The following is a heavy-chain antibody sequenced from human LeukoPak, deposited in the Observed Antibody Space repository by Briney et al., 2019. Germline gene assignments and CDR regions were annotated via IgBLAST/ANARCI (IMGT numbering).Heavy chain of an antibody. CDR2: ISSSSSYI. CDR3: ARNLYRDIVVVVAADL. V-gene: IGHV3-21*01. J-gene: IGHJ5*02. Sequence: GGSPRLSCAASGFTFSSYSMNWVRQAPGKGLEWVSSISSSSSYIYYADSVKGRFTISRDNAKNSLYLQMNSLRAEDTAVYYCARNLYRDIVVVVAADLWGQGTLVTVSS. CDR1: GFTFSSYS. D-gene: IGHD2-15*01.